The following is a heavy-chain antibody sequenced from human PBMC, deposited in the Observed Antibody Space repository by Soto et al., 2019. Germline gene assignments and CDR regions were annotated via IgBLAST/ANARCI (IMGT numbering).Heavy chain of an antibody. CDR1: GFTFNKYS. CDR2: ITSKTGDQ. Sequence: EVRLVESGGGLVKPGGSLRLSCAASGFTFNKYSMNWVRQAPGKGLEWVSAITSKTGDQYYADSVKGRFIISRDNTKNSLSLQETSLRDEDTAVYYGARDLMPNDRGLGDLAYWGQGTLVTVAS. J-gene: IGHJ4*02. CDR3: ARDLMPNDRGLGDLAY. V-gene: IGHV3-21*06. D-gene: IGHD3-22*01.